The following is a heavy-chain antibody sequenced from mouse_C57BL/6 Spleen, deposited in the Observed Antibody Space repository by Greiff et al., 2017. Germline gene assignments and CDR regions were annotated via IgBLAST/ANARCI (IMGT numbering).Heavy chain of an antibody. V-gene: IGHV1-81*01. CDR1: GYTFTSYG. J-gene: IGHJ4*01. CDR3: ARVPLITTVDYYAMDY. Sequence: VQLQQSGAELARPGASVKLSCKASGYTFTSYGISWVKQRTGQGLEWIGEIYPRSGNTYYNEKFKGKATLTADKSSSTAYMELRSLTSEDSAVYFCARVPLITTVDYYAMDYWGQGTSVTVSS. D-gene: IGHD1-1*01. CDR2: IYPRSGNT.